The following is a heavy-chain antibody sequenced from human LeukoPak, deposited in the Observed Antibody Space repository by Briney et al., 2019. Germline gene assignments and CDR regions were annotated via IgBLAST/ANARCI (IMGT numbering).Heavy chain of an antibody. CDR2: ICGSGGSK. D-gene: IGHD3-22*01. CDR1: GVTFSSYA. Sequence: GGSLRLSCAVSGVTFSSYAMSWVREALGKGLEWGSAICGSGGSKYYAYSVKGRFTITRDNSKNMLYLQMNSLRAEDTAVYYCAKDQEVTMIVVAFDAFDIWGQGTMVTVSS. J-gene: IGHJ3*02. CDR3: AKDQEVTMIVVAFDAFDI. V-gene: IGHV3-23*01.